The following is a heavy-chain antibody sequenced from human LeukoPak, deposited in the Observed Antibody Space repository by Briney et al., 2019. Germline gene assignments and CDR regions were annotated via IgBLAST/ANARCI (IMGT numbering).Heavy chain of an antibody. Sequence: ASVKVSCKASGYTFTGYYMHWVRQAPGQGLEWMGWINPNSGGTNYAQKFQGRVTMTRDTSISTAYMELSRLRSDDTAVYYCARATTIFGVVITVDAFDIWGQGTMVTVSS. J-gene: IGHJ3*02. CDR3: ARATTIFGVVITVDAFDI. CDR1: GYTFTGYY. V-gene: IGHV1-2*02. D-gene: IGHD3-3*01. CDR2: INPNSGGT.